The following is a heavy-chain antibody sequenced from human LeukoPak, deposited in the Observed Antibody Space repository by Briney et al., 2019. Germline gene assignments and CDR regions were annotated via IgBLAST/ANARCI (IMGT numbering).Heavy chain of an antibody. V-gene: IGHV1-18*01. CDR3: ATSIAVAGNDAFDI. Sequence: ASVKVSCKASGYTFTSYGISWVRQAPGQGLEWMGWSSVYNGNTNYAQNLQGRVTMTEDTSTDTAYMELSSLRSEDTAVYYCATSIAVAGNDAFDIWGQGTMVTVSS. D-gene: IGHD6-19*01. CDR2: SSVYNGNT. CDR1: GYTFTSYG. J-gene: IGHJ3*02.